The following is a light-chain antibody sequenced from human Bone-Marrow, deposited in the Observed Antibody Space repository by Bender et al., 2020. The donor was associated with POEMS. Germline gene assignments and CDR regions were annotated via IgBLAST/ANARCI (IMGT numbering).Light chain of an antibody. CDR1: SSDVGGYNY. CDR2: DVS. J-gene: IGLJ1*01. Sequence: QSALTQPRSASGSPGQSVTISCTGTSSDVGGYNYVSWYQQHPGKVPKLMIYDVSNRPSGVSDRFSGSKSGNTASLTISGLQAEDEADYYCCSYAGSRPLVFGTGTKVTVL. CDR3: CSYAGSRPLV. V-gene: IGLV2-11*01.